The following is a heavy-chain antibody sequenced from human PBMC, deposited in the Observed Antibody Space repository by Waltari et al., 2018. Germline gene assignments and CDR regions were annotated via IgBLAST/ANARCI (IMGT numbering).Heavy chain of an antibody. V-gene: IGHV4-38-2*02. Sequence: QVQLQESGPGLVKPSETLSLTCTVPGYSISSGYYWGWIRPPPGKGLEWIGSIYHSGGTYYNPSLKSRVTISVDTSKNQFSLKLSSVTAADTAVYYCARVNYDILTGYEGYYMDVWGKGTTVTVSS. CDR1: GYSISSGYY. J-gene: IGHJ6*03. CDR2: IYHSGGT. D-gene: IGHD3-9*01. CDR3: ARVNYDILTGYEGYYMDV.